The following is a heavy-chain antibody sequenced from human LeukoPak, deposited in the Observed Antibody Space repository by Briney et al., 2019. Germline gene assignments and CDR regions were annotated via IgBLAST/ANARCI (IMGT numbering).Heavy chain of an antibody. CDR1: GFKFSNSD. D-gene: IGHD1-26*01. V-gene: IGHV3-13*04. CDR2: IGTEADP. Sequence: GGSLRLSCAASGFKFSNSDMHWVRQSAGRGPEWVSTIGTEADPFYPGSVKGRFTISRDNAKDSLYLQMNSLRVEDTGVYYCATGERPPPYTTDAWYFALWGRGTRVTVSS. J-gene: IGHJ2*01. CDR3: ATGERPPPYTTDAWYFAL.